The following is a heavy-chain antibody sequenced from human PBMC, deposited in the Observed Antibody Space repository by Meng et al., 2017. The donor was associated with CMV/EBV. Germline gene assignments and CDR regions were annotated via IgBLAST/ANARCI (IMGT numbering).Heavy chain of an antibody. V-gene: IGHV3-30*04. CDR2: ISYDGSNK. CDR3: ARTGPQHTMIETHLNNWFDP. CDR1: GFTFSSYA. D-gene: IGHD3-22*01. Sequence: GGSLRLSCAASGFTFSSYAMHWVRQAPGKGLEWVAVISYDGSNKYYADSVKGRFTISRDNSKNTLYLQMNSLRAEDTAVYYCARTGPQHTMIETHLNNWFDPWGQGTLVTVSS. J-gene: IGHJ5*02.